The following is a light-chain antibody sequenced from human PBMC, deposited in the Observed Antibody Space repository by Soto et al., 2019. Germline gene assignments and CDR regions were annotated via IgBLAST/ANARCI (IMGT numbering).Light chain of an antibody. CDR1: SSDVGAYNY. V-gene: IGLV2-14*01. CDR3: CSYTSSSTLV. Sequence: QSALTQPASVSGSPGQSITISCTGTSSDVGAYNYVSWYQQHPDKAPKLMIFEVSDRPSGVSNRFSGSKSGNTASLTISGLQAEDEADYYCCSYTSSSTLVFGGGTQLTVL. CDR2: EVS. J-gene: IGLJ2*01.